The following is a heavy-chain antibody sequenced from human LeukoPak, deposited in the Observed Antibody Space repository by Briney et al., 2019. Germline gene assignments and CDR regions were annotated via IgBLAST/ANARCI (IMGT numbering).Heavy chain of an antibody. D-gene: IGHD6-19*01. CDR2: ISSSSSYI. V-gene: IGHV3-21*01. CDR1: GFTFSSYS. CDR3: ARDKTYSSGSLYGY. Sequence: GGALSLSCAGSGFTFSSYSMNWVRQAPGKGLEGVSYISSSSSYIYYADSVKGRFTISRDNAKNSLYLQMNSLRAEDTAVYYCARDKTYSSGSLYGYWGQGTLVTVSS. J-gene: IGHJ4*02.